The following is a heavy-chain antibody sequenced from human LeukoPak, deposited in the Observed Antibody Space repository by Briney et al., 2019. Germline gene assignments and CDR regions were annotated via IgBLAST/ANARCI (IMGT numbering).Heavy chain of an antibody. CDR1: GYSFNSYW. CDR3: ARRAYYESSGSYDC. J-gene: IGHJ4*02. D-gene: IGHD3-22*01. V-gene: IGHV5-51*01. CDR2: IYPGDSNT. Sequence: GESLKTSCKGSGYSFNSYWIGWVRQMPGKGLEWMGIIYPGDSNTRYSPSFQGQVTISADKSISTAYLQWNSLKASDTAMYYCARRAYYESSGSYDCWGQGTLVTVAS.